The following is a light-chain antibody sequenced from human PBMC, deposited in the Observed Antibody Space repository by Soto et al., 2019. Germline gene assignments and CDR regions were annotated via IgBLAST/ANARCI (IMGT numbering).Light chain of an antibody. CDR1: QGISNW. V-gene: IGKV1-12*01. Sequence: DIQMTQSPSSASASVGDRVTITCRASQGISNWLAWYQQKPGKAPKLLIFAASGLQSGDPSRFSGSGSGTDFTLTISSLQPEDFATYYCQQANSFFAFGGGTKVDIK. J-gene: IGKJ4*01. CDR3: QQANSFFA. CDR2: AAS.